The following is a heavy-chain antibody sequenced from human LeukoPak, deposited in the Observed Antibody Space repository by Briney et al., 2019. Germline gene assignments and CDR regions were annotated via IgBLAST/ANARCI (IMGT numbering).Heavy chain of an antibody. Sequence: ASVKVSCKASGYTFTSNYIHWVRQAPGQGLEWMGMIYPRDDSTSYAQKFRGRVTVTRDTSTSTVHMELSGLRSEDTAVYYCARDQEGFDYWGQGTLVTVSS. CDR2: IYPRDDST. CDR1: GYTFTSNY. J-gene: IGHJ4*02. CDR3: ARDQEGFDY. V-gene: IGHV1-46*01.